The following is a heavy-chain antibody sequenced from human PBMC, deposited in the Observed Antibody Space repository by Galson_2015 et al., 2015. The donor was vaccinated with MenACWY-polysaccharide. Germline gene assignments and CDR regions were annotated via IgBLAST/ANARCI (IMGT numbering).Heavy chain of an antibody. CDR3: AREPTYNRSFGWFDP. D-gene: IGHD2/OR15-2a*01. Sequence: SETLSLTCTVSGGSVTSGTYYWGWLRQSPGKGLEWIGYMSYSGSANYNPSLRSRVTISIDTSKNQFSLRLTSVTAADTAMYYCAREPTYNRSFGWFDPWGQETLVTVSS. V-gene: IGHV4-61*01. J-gene: IGHJ5*02. CDR1: GGSVTSGTYY. CDR2: MSYSGSA.